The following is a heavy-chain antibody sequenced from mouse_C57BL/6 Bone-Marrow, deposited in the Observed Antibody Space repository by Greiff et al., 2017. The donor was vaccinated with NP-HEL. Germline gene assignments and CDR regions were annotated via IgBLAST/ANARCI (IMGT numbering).Heavy chain of an antibody. J-gene: IGHJ2*01. CDR3: AREALLHCGFDD. V-gene: IGHV7-1*01. CDR1: GFTFSDFY. CDR2: SRNKANDYTT. Sequence: EVNVVESGGGLVQSGRALRLSCATSGFTFSDFYMEWVRQAPGKGLAWIAASRNKANDYTTEYSASVKGRFIVSRDTSQSILYLQMNALIAEDTAIYYCAREALLHCGFDDWGQGTTLTVSS.